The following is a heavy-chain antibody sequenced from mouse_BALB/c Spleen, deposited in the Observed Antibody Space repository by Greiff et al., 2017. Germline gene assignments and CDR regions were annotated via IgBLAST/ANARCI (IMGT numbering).Heavy chain of an antibody. CDR2: ISNGGGST. CDR1: GFTFSSYT. Sequence: EVQLVESGGGLVQPGGSLKLSCAASGFTFSSYTMSWVRQTPEKRLEWVAYISNGGGSTYYPDTVKGRFTISRDNAKNTLYLQMSSLKSEDTAMYYCALTDPFAYWGQGTLVTVSA. CDR3: ALTDPFAY. V-gene: IGHV5-12-2*01. D-gene: IGHD4-1*01. J-gene: IGHJ3*01.